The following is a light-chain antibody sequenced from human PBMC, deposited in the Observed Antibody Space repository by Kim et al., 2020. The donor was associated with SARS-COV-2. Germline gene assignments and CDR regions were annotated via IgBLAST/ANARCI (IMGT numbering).Light chain of an antibody. Sequence: ASVGDRVTITCRTSQIINSYVNWYQQKPGKAPTLLIFAASHLQPGVPLRFSGSGSRTDFTLTISSLQPEDFATYYCQQNYFTPFTFGGGTKVDIK. J-gene: IGKJ4*01. CDR1: QIINSY. CDR2: AAS. CDR3: QQNYFTPFT. V-gene: IGKV1-39*01.